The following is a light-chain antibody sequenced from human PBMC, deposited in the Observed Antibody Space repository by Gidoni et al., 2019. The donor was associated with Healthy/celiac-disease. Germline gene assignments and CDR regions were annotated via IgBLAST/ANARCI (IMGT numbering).Light chain of an antibody. Sequence: EIVMTQSPATLSVSPGERATLSCRASQSVSSNLAWYQQKPAQAPRLLSYGASTRATCIPARFSGSGSGTEFTLTISRLQAEDVAVYYCQQYNNWPPLTSGGGTKVEIK. CDR2: GAS. V-gene: IGKV3-15*01. J-gene: IGKJ4*01. CDR3: QQYNNWPPLT. CDR1: QSVSSN.